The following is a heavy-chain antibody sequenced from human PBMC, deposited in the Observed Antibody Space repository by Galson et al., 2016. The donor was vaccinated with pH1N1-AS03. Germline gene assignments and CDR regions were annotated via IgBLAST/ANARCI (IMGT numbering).Heavy chain of an antibody. CDR3: SREFSYGSGRRDVLDF. Sequence: SVKVSCKASGGTFSSDGISWVRQAPGQGPEWMGWIIPLIGTANYVQKFQGRVTSTADESTSTASMEMSSLTSEDTAVYCCSREFSYGSGRRDVLDFWGQGTMVTVSS. D-gene: IGHD3-10*01. V-gene: IGHV1-69*13. CDR2: IIPLIGTA. CDR1: GGTFSSDG. J-gene: IGHJ3*01.